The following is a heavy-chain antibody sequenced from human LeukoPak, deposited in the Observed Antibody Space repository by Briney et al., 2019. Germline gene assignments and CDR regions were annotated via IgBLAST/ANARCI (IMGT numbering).Heavy chain of an antibody. J-gene: IGHJ1*01. D-gene: IGHD6-19*01. Sequence: PGRSLRLSCAASGFTFSSYAMHWVRQAPGKGLEWVAVISYDGSNKYYADSVKGRFTISRDNSKNTLYLQMNSLRAEDTAVYYCARDYQYSSGWYGEYFQHWGQGTLVTVSS. CDR1: GFTFSSYA. CDR3: ARDYQYSSGWYGEYFQH. CDR2: ISYDGSNK. V-gene: IGHV3-30-3*01.